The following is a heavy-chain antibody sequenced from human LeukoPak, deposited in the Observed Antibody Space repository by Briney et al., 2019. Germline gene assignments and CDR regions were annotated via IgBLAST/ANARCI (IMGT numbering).Heavy chain of an antibody. V-gene: IGHV4-59*11. J-gene: IGHJ4*02. CDR2: IYYSGST. D-gene: IGHD6-13*01. CDR1: GGSISTHY. Sequence: PSETLSLTCTVSGGSISTHYWSWIRQPPGKGLEWIGYIYYSGSTDYNPSLKSRVTISVDTSKNQFSLNLSSVTAADTAVYYCARGTGFIAAADYHFDYWGQGTLVTVSS. CDR3: ARGTGFIAAADYHFDY.